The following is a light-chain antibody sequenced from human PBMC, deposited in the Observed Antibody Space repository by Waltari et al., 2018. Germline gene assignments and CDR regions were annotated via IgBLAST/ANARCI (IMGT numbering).Light chain of an antibody. CDR2: QAS. CDR1: QSISTW. J-gene: IGKJ5*01. CDR3: QQHSTYTIT. Sequence: DIQMTQSPSTLSASVGDRVTISCRASQSISTWLAWYQERPGKVPKLLIYQASTLKSGVPSRFIGSGSGTEFTLTISSLQPDDFATYYCQQHSTYTITFGQGTRLEIK. V-gene: IGKV1-5*03.